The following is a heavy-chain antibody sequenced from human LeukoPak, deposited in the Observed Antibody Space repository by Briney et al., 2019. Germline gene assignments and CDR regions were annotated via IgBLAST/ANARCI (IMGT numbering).Heavy chain of an antibody. CDR2: ISGSGGST. V-gene: IGHV3-23*01. D-gene: IGHD3-10*01. CDR3: AKAVNYYGSGMLDY. CDR1: GFTFSSYA. Sequence: GGSLKLSCAASGFTFSSYAMSWVRQAPGKGLEWVSAISGSGGSTYYADSVKGRFTISRDNSKNTLYLQMNSLRAEDTAVYYCAKAVNYYGSGMLDYWGQGTLVTVSS. J-gene: IGHJ4*02.